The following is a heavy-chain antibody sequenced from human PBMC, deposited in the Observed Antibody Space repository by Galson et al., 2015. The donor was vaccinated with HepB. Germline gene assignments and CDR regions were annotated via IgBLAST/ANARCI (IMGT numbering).Heavy chain of an antibody. J-gene: IGHJ4*02. CDR2: IYWDDDK. D-gene: IGHD3-22*01. V-gene: IGHV2-5*02. CDR3: AHSDRYYYDSSGYYRGGSYFDY. CDR1: GFSLSTSGVG. Sequence: PALVKPTQTLTLTCTFSGFSLSTSGVGVGWIRQPPGKALEWLALIYWDDDKRYSPSLKSRLTITKDTSKNQVVLTMTNMDPVDTATYYCAHSDRYYYDSSGYYRGGSYFDYWGQGTLVTVSS.